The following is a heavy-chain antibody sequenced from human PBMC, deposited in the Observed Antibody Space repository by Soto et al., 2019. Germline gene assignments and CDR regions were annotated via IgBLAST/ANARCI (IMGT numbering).Heavy chain of an antibody. Sequence: GGSLRLSCAASGFTFSSYWMSWVRQAPGKGLEWVANIKQDGSEKYYVDSVKGRFTISRDNAKNSLYLQMNSLRAEDTAVYYCARDATMVRGVIIPYDAFDIWGQGTMVTVSS. CDR1: GFTFSSYW. V-gene: IGHV3-7*01. J-gene: IGHJ3*02. CDR2: IKQDGSEK. CDR3: ARDATMVRGVIIPYDAFDI. D-gene: IGHD3-10*01.